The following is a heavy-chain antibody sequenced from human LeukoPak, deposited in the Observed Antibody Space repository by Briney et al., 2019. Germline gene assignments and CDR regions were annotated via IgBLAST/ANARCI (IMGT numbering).Heavy chain of an antibody. J-gene: IGHJ6*03. CDR3: SRGGLGGSGWYDYKYHFMDV. D-gene: IGHD6-19*01. V-gene: IGHV4-34*01. CDR1: DDSITMYY. Sequence: SETLSLTCSVSDDSITMYYWTWIRQSPGKGLEWIGEINHSGSTSYNPSLKSRVTISVDASKSQFSLKLNSVTAADTAVYFCSRGGLGGSGWYDYKYHFMDVWGKGTTV. CDR2: INHSGST.